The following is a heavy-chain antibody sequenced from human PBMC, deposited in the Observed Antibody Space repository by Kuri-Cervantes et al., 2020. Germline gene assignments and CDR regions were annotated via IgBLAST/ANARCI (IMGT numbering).Heavy chain of an antibody. V-gene: IGHV3-23*01. J-gene: IGHJ4*02. CDR3: ARADYGDYSYGH. Sequence: GGSLRLSCAASGFTFSSYAMSWVRQAPGKGLEWVSAISGSGGSTYYADSVKGRFTISRDNSKNTLYLQMNSLRAEDTAVYYCARADYGDYSYGHWGQGTLVTVSS. D-gene: IGHD4-17*01. CDR1: GFTFSSYA. CDR2: ISGSGGST.